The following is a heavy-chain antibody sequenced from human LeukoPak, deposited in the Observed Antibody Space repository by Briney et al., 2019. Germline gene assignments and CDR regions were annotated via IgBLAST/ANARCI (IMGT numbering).Heavy chain of an antibody. CDR3: ARERYSGYDFDY. J-gene: IGHJ4*02. CDR2: ISGSGTTT. D-gene: IGHD5-12*01. CDR1: GFIFSSYA. V-gene: IGHV3-23*01. Sequence: GGSLRLSCAASGFIFSSYAMTWVRQAPGRGLEWLSTISGSGTTTYYVDSVKGRFTISRDNAKNSLYLQMNSLRAEDTAVYYCARERYSGYDFDYWGQGTLVTVSS.